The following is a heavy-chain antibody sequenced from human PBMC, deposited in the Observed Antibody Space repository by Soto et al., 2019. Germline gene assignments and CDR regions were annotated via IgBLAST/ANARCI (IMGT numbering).Heavy chain of an antibody. J-gene: IGHJ5*02. CDR2: ISAYNGNT. CDR1: GYTFTSYG. CDR3: ARGGGYCSSTSCYEDWFDP. D-gene: IGHD2-2*01. Sequence: QVQLVQSGAEVKKPGASVKVSCKASGYTFTSYGISWVRQAPGQGLEWMGWISAYNGNTNYAQKLQGRVTMTTDTSTSKASRELRSLRSDDTAVYYCARGGGYCSSTSCYEDWFDPWGQGTLVTVSS. V-gene: IGHV1-18*01.